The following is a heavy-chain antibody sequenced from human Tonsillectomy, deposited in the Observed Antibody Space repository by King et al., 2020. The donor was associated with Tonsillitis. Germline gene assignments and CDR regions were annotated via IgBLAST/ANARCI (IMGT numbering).Heavy chain of an antibody. CDR2: INAYNGDT. J-gene: IGHJ4*02. D-gene: IGHD3-22*01. CDR1: GYTFNSFG. V-gene: IGHV1-18*01. CDR3: ATPGTDSSGYQYFDY. Sequence: QLVQSGAEVKKPGASVKVSCKASGYTFNSFGITWVRQAPGQGLEWMGWINAYNGDTNYAQKLQGRVTMTTDTSSSTAYMELRSLRSDDTAVYYCATPGTDSSGYQYFDYWGQGTLVTVSS.